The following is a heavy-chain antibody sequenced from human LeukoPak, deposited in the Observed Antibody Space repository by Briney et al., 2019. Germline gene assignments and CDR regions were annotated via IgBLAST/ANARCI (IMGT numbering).Heavy chain of an antibody. Sequence: SETLSLTCTVSGGSISSGGYYWSWIRQPPGKGLEWIGEINHSGSTNYNPSLKSRVTISIDTSKNQFSLKLSSVTAADTAVYYRARGLGIVVVPVASAFDYWGQGTLVTVSS. CDR1: GGSISSGGYY. J-gene: IGHJ4*02. D-gene: IGHD2-2*01. V-gene: IGHV4-39*07. CDR3: ARGLGIVVVPVASAFDY. CDR2: INHSGST.